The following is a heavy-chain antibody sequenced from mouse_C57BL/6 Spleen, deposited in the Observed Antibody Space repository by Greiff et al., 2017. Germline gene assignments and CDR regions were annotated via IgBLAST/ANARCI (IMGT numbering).Heavy chain of an antibody. Sequence: EVKLVESEGGLVQPGSSMKLSCTASGFTFSDYYMAWVRQVPEKGLEWVANINYDGSSTYYLDSLKSRFIISRDNAKNILYLQMSSLKSEDTATYYCAREHYYGSSPWFGYWGKGTLVTVSA. D-gene: IGHD1-1*01. CDR3: AREHYYGSSPWFGY. V-gene: IGHV5-16*01. J-gene: IGHJ3*01. CDR2: INYDGSST. CDR1: GFTFSDYY.